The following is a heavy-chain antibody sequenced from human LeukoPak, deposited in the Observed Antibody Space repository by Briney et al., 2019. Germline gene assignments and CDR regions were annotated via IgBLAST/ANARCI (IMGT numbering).Heavy chain of an antibody. D-gene: IGHD3-22*01. Sequence: ASVKVSCKASGSTFSSYAISWVRQAPGQGLEWMGGIIPIFGTANYAQKFQGRVTITADKSTSTAYMELSSLRSEDTAVYYCARSDSSGYYSTDYHYYYYMDVWGKGTTVTVSS. CDR1: GSTFSSYA. CDR3: ARSDSSGYYSTDYHYYYYMDV. CDR2: IIPIFGTA. V-gene: IGHV1-69*06. J-gene: IGHJ6*03.